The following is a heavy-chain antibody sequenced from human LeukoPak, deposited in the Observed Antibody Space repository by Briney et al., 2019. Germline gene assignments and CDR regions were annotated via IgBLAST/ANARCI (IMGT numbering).Heavy chain of an antibody. CDR2: LSGSGGST. Sequence: PGGSLRLSYAASGFTFSSYAMSWVPQAPGKGLEWVSTLSGSGGSTYYADSVKGRFTISRDNSKNTLYLQMNSLRAEDTAVYYCAKGGFGDLDYWGQGTLVTVSS. CDR3: AKGGFGDLDY. D-gene: IGHD3-10*01. CDR1: GFTFSSYA. V-gene: IGHV3-23*01. J-gene: IGHJ4*02.